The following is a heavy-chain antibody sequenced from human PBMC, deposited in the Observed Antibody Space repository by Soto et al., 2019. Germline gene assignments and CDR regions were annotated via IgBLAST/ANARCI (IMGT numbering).Heavy chain of an antibody. Sequence: SETLSLTCTVSGGSISSYYWSWIRQPPGKGLEWIGYIYYSGSTNYNPSLKSRVTISVDTSKNQLSLKLSSVTAADTAVYYCARVQRSDVFWSGYPNNWFDPWGQGTLVTVSS. J-gene: IGHJ5*02. V-gene: IGHV4-59*01. CDR1: GGSISSYY. CDR2: IYYSGST. CDR3: ARVQRSDVFWSGYPNNWFDP. D-gene: IGHD3-3*01.